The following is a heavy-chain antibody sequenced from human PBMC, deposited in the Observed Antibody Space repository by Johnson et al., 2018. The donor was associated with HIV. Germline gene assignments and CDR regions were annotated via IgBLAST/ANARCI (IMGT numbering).Heavy chain of an antibody. J-gene: IGHJ3*02. CDR3: ARSVGYCSGGSCSPDAFDI. V-gene: IGHV3-20*04. D-gene: IGHD2-15*01. CDR2: INWNGGST. CDR1: GFTFDDYG. Sequence: MLLVESGGGVVRPGGSLRLSCAASGFTFDDYGMSWVRQAPGKGLEWVSGINWNGGSTGYADSVTGRFPISRDNSKNTLYLQMNSLRAEDTAVYYCARSVGYCSGGSCSPDAFDIWGQGTMVTVSS.